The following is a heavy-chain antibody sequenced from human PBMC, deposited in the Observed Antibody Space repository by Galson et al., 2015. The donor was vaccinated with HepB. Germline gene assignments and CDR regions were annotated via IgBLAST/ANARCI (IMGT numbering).Heavy chain of an antibody. CDR1: EFTFSTYA. V-gene: IGHV3-30-3*01. Sequence: SLRLSCAASEFTFSTYAIHWVRQAPGKGLEWVAVISYDGDNKYYADSVKGRFTVSRDTSKNTLYLQMNSLRAEGTAVYYCARDWSASSHGLDVWGQGATVTVSS. J-gene: IGHJ6*02. CDR2: ISYDGDNK. CDR3: ARDWSASSHGLDV.